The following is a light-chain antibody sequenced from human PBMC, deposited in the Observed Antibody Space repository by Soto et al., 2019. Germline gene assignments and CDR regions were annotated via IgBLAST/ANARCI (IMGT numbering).Light chain of an antibody. CDR3: HQRSSWPRGT. V-gene: IGKV3-11*01. CDR2: DAS. J-gene: IGKJ1*01. CDR1: QSVSSY. Sequence: EIVLTQSPATLSLSLGESATLSCRASQSVSSYLAWYQQKPGQGPRLLIYDASNRATGVSARFSGSGYGTDFTLTISSLEPDDFAVYYCHQRSSWPRGTSGQGTKVEIK.